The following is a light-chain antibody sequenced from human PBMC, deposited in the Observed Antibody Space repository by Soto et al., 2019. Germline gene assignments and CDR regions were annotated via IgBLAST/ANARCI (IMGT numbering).Light chain of an antibody. CDR3: QQYNSYPWT. Sequence: DIQMTQSPSTLSAFVGDRVTITCWASQSISSWLDWYQQKPGKAPKLLIYDASNFESGVPSRFSGSGSGTEFSLTISSLQPDDFAAYYCQQYNSYPWTFGQGTKVEIK. CDR1: QSISSW. J-gene: IGKJ1*01. CDR2: DAS. V-gene: IGKV1-5*01.